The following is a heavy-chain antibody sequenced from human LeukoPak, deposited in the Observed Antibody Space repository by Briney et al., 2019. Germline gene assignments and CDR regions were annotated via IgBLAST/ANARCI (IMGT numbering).Heavy chain of an antibody. CDR3: ARSDSKHYYYAMDV. J-gene: IGHJ6*02. CDR2: IYFSGST. CDR1: GGSISTYY. D-gene: IGHD5-18*01. V-gene: IGHV4-59*01. Sequence: SETLSLTCTVSGGSISTYYWNWIRQPPGKGLEWFGYIYFSGSTNHNPSLKSRVTISVDPSKHQFSLRLTSVTAADTAVYYCARSDSKHYYYAMDVWGQGTTVTVS.